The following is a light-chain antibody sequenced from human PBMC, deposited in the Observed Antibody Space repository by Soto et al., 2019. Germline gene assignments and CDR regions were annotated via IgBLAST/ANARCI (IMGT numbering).Light chain of an antibody. Sequence: DIVLTQSPGTLSLSPGERDTPSCRASQSVSSRFLAWYTTPPGQAPRLLMYGASSRATGIPDRFSGTGSGTDFTLTISRLEPEEFAVYYGQQYGSSPYTFGLGTRLEIK. J-gene: IGKJ5*01. CDR3: QQYGSSPYT. V-gene: IGKV3-20*01. CDR2: GAS. CDR1: QSVSSRF.